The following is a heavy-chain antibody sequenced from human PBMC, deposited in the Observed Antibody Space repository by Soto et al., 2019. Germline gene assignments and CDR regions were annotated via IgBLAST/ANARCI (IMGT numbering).Heavy chain of an antibody. V-gene: IGHV4-59*01. D-gene: IGHD1-26*01. CDR1: GGSIRSYY. J-gene: IGHJ5*02. CDR3: ARHGVGATFTWFDP. Sequence: QVQLQESGPGLVKPSETVSLTCTVSGGSIRSYYWSWIRQPPGKGLEWIGYIYDSGSTKYNPSLKSRVTISIDMSKSQFSLKLTSVTAADTAVYYCARHGVGATFTWFDPWGQGTLVTVYS. CDR2: IYDSGST.